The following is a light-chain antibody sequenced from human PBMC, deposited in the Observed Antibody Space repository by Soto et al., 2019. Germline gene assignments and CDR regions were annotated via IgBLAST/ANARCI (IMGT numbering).Light chain of an antibody. J-gene: IGKJ1*01. CDR2: GAF. CDR1: QSVSSNY. CDR3: QQYGSSPWT. V-gene: IGKV3-20*01. Sequence: ELVLTQSPGTLSLSPWERATFSCRASQSVSSNYLAWYQQKPGQAPRLLIYGAFKRATGIPDRFSGIGSGTDLTLTISRLEPEDVAVYYGQQYGSSPWTFGQGTKVDIK.